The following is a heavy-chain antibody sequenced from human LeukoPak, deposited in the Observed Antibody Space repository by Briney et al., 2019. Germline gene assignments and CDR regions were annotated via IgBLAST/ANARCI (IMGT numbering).Heavy chain of an antibody. Sequence: SETLSLTCTVSGGSISSSSYYWGWIRQPPGKGLEWIGRIYTSGSTNYNPSLKSRVTISVDTSKSQFSLKLSSVTAADTAIYYCARGGYYGSGNDFRFDPWGQGTLVTVSS. D-gene: IGHD3-10*01. V-gene: IGHV4-39*07. CDR3: ARGGYYGSGNDFRFDP. CDR1: GGSISSSSYY. J-gene: IGHJ5*02. CDR2: IYTSGST.